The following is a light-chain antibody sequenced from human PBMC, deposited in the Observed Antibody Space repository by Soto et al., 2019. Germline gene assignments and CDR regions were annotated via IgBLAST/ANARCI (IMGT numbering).Light chain of an antibody. CDR2: XXX. J-gene: IGLJ2*01. Sequence: QSALTQPASVSGSPGQSITISCTGTSSDVGGYNYVSWYQQHPGKAPKLMIYXXXXXXXXXXXXXXGSKSGNTASLTISGXXXXXXXXXXCSSYTSSSTYVVFGGGTKLTVL. V-gene: IGLV2-14*01. CDR3: SSYTSSSTYVV. CDR1: SSDVGGYNY.